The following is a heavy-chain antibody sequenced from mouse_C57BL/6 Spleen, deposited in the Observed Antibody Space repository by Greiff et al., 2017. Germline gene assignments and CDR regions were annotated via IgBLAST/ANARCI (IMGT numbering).Heavy chain of an antibody. CDR3: ARRTSYAMDY. CDR2: INPGSGGT. V-gene: IGHV1-54*01. Sequence: QVQLQQSGAELVRPGTSVKVSCKASGYAFTNYLIEWVKQRPGQGLEWIGVINPGSGGTNYNEKFKGKATLTAYKSSSTAYMQLSSLTSEDSAVYFCARRTSYAMDYWGQGTSVTVSS. J-gene: IGHJ4*01. CDR1: GYAFTNYL.